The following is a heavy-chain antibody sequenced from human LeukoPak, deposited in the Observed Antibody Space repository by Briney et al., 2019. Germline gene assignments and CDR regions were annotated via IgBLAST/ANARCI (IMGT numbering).Heavy chain of an antibody. D-gene: IGHD2-21*02. CDR3: ARSIPGHIVVVTATYFDY. CDR2: IRYDGSNK. CDR1: GFTFSSYG. J-gene: IGHJ4*02. V-gene: IGHV3-30*02. Sequence: GGSLRLSCAASGFTFSSYGMHWVRQAPGKGLEWVAFIRYDGSNKYYADSVKGRFTISRDNSKNTLYLQMNSLRAEDTAVYYCARSIPGHIVVVTATYFDYWGQGTLVTVSS.